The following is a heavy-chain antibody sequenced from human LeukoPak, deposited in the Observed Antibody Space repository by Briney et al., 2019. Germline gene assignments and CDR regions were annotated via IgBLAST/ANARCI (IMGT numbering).Heavy chain of an antibody. Sequence: SETLSPTCTVSDGSISSYYWSWIRQPAGKGLEWIGRLYTSGSTNYNPSLKSRVTMSVDTSKNQFSLKLSSVTAADTAVYYCARDSLDIGSYQYYMDVWGKGTTVTVSS. CDR3: ARDSLDIGSYQYYMDV. CDR2: LYTSGST. D-gene: IGHD3-9*01. J-gene: IGHJ6*03. CDR1: DGSISSYY. V-gene: IGHV4-4*07.